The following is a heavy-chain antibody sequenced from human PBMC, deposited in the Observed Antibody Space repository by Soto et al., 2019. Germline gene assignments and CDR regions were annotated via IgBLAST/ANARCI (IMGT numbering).Heavy chain of an antibody. CDR2: IKQDGSEK. CDR1: GFTFSSYW. J-gene: IGHJ5*02. Sequence: PGGSLRLSCAASGFTFSSYWMSWVRQAPGKGLEWVANIKQDGSEKYYVDSVKGRFTISRDNAKNSLYLQMNSLRAEDTAVYYCARDLSDYDSSGYNWFDPWGQGTLVTVSS. CDR3: ARDLSDYDSSGYNWFDP. V-gene: IGHV3-7*01. D-gene: IGHD3-22*01.